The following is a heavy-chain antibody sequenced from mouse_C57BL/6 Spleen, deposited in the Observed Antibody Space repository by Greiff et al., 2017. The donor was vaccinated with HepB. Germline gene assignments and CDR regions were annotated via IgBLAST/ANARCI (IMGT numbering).Heavy chain of an antibody. D-gene: IGHD1-1*01. CDR2: INPYNGGT. CDR1: GYTFTDYY. CDR3: ARGGTTVVANWYFDV. Sequence: EVQLQQSGPVLVKPGASVKMSCTASGYTFTDYYMNWVKQSHGKSLEWIGVINPYNGGTSYNQKFKGKATLTVDKSSSTAYMELNSLTSEDSAVYYCARGGTTVVANWYFDVWGTGTTVTVSS. J-gene: IGHJ1*03. V-gene: IGHV1-19*01.